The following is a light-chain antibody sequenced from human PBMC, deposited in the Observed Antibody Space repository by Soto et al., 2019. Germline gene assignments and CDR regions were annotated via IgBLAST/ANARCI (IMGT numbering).Light chain of an antibody. CDR2: EAS. Sequence: DIQMTQSPSTLSASVGDRVTITCRASQSISSWLAWYQQKPGKAPKLLIYEASNLESGVPSRFSGRGSGTEFTLTISSLQPDDFATYYCQQYNSYSPWTFGQGTKVEIK. J-gene: IGKJ1*01. CDR3: QQYNSYSPWT. V-gene: IGKV1-5*03. CDR1: QSISSW.